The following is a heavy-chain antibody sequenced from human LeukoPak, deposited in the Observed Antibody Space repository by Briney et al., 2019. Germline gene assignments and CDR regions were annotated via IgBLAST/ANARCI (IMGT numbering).Heavy chain of an antibody. J-gene: IGHJ4*02. Sequence: SCKASGYTFTGYYMHWVRQAPGKGLEWVAVISYDGSNKYYADSVKGRFTISRDNSKNTLYLQMNSLRAEDSAIYYCARGARWAYYFDYWGQGSLVTVSS. CDR2: ISYDGSNK. V-gene: IGHV3-30*04. CDR3: ARGARWAYYFDY. CDR1: GYTFTGYY. D-gene: IGHD4-23*01.